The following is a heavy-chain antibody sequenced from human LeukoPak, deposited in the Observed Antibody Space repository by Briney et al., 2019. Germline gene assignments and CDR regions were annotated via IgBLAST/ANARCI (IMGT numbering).Heavy chain of an antibody. CDR2: IWYDGSDE. CDR3: ARAPMIVVVITNPLDY. V-gene: IGHV3-33*01. CDR1: AFTFSSYG. D-gene: IGHD3-22*01. J-gene: IGHJ4*02. Sequence: GGSLRLSCAASAFTFSSYGMHWVRQAPGKGLEWVAVIWYDGSDEYYADSVKGRFTISRDNSKNTLYLQMNSLRAEDTAVYYCARAPMIVVVITNPLDYWGQGTLVTVSS.